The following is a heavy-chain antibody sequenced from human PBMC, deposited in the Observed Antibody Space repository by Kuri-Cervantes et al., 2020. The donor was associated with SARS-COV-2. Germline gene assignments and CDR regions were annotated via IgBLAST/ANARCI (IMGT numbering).Heavy chain of an antibody. V-gene: IGHV3-64D*08. J-gene: IGHJ4*02. CDR3: VKVSRGSPEYY. CDR1: GFTFSNYA. CDR2: ISSNGGGT. Sequence: GESLKISCSTSGFTFSNYAMHWVREAPGGGLEYVSAISSNGGGTYYADPVKGRFTISRDNSKNTLFLQMSSLRTEDTSIYYCVKVSRGSPEYYWGQGILVTVSS. D-gene: IGHD1-26*01.